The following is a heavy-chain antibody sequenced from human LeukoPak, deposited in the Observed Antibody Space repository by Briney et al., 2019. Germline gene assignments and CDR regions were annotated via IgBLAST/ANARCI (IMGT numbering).Heavy chain of an antibody. CDR1: GYSISSGYY. CDR3: ARVRGWEEFDY. V-gene: IGHV4-38-2*01. CDR2: IYHSGST. D-gene: IGHD6-19*01. J-gene: IGHJ4*02. Sequence: SETLSLTCAVSGYSISSGYYWGWIRQPPGKGLEWIGSIYHSGSTYYSPSLKSRVTISVDTSKNQFSLKLSSVTAADTAVYYCARVRGWEEFDYWGQGTLVTVSS.